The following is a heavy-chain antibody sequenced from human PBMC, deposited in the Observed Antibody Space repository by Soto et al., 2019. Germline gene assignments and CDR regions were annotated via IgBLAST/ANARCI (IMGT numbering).Heavy chain of an antibody. CDR3: ARLGRIDPEDAFDM. V-gene: IGHV4-39*01. J-gene: IGHJ3*02. CDR2: IIYSGST. CDR1: GCSIRISSYY. Sequence: PSEPLSLTCTFAGCSIRISSYYWGWIRQPPGKGLEWIGSIIYSGSTYYNASLKSRVTISAFTSKNQFSLNLRSVTAADTAVYYCARLGRIDPEDAFDMWGQGTMVTVS.